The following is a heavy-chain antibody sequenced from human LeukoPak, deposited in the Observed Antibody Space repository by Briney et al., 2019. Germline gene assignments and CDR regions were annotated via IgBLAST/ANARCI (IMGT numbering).Heavy chain of an antibody. J-gene: IGHJ6*03. Sequence: GGSLRLSCAASGFTFDDYTMHWVRQAPGKGLEGVSLISWDGGSTYYADSVKGRFTISRDNSKNSLYLQMNSLRTEDTTLYYCAKRRPTGSFFMDVWGKGTTVTVSS. D-gene: IGHD3-10*01. CDR2: ISWDGGST. CDR3: AKRRPTGSFFMDV. V-gene: IGHV3-43*01. CDR1: GFTFDDYT.